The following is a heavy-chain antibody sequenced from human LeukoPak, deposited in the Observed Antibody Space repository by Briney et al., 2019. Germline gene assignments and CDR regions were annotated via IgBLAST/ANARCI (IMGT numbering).Heavy chain of an antibody. J-gene: IGHJ4*01. CDR3: DRGQRLGGDY. Sequence: SETLSLTCSVSGVSISSYYWSWIRQSPGKGLEWIGYISYSGGTNYNPSLKSRVTISLDTSKNQFSLQLSSVTAADTAVYYCDRGQRLGGDYWGHGTLVTVSS. CDR1: GVSISSYY. V-gene: IGHV4-59*01. D-gene: IGHD3-10*01. CDR2: ISYSGGT.